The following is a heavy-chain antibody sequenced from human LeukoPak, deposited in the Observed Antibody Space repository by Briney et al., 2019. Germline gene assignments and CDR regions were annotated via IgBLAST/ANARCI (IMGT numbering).Heavy chain of an antibody. CDR1: GGSISSSNW. J-gene: IGHJ4*02. D-gene: IGHD2-15*01. V-gene: IGHV4-4*02. CDR2: IYYSGST. CDR3: ARGGSVFDY. Sequence: KPSGTLSLTCAVSGGSISSSNWWSWVRQPPGKGLEWIGSIYYSGSTYYNPSLKSRVTISVDTSKNQFSLKLSSVTAADTAVYYCARGGSVFDYWGQGTLVTVSS.